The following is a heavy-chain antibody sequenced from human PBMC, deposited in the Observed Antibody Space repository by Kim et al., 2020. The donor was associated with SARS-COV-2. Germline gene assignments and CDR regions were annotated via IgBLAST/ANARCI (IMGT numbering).Heavy chain of an antibody. CDR1: GFTFSSYS. CDR3: ARANTTWWDCSSTSCYACFDP. CDR2: ISSSTSYI. Sequence: GGSLRLSCAASGFTFSSYSMNWVRQAPGKGLEWVSSISSSTSYIYYADSMKGRFTISRDNAKNSLYLQMNSLRAEDTAIYYCARANTTWWDCSSTSCYACFDPWGQGTLLTVSS. J-gene: IGHJ5*02. V-gene: IGHV3-21*01. D-gene: IGHD2-2*01.